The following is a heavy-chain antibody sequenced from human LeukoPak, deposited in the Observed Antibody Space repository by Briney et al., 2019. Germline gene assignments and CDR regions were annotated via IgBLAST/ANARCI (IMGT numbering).Heavy chain of an antibody. J-gene: IGHJ3*02. Sequence: ASVKVSCKASGYTSTGYYIHWVRQAPGQGLEWMGWINSNSGGTKYAQNFQGRVTMTRDTSISTAYMELSRVRYDDTAVYYCARVNSSGLPYDAFDIWGQGTMVTVSS. D-gene: IGHD6-19*01. CDR2: INSNSGGT. V-gene: IGHV1-2*02. CDR3: ARVNSSGLPYDAFDI. CDR1: GYTSTGYY.